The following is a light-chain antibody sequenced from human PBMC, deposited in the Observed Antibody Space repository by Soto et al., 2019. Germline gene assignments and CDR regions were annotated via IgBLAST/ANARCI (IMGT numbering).Light chain of an antibody. Sequence: QSALTQPPSASGSPGQSVTISCTGTSSDVGGYNFVSWYQHHPGKAPKLIIYEVTKRPSGVPNRFSGSKSGNTASLTVSGLQAEDEADYYCNSYAGSNNDVFGTGTKHTVL. CDR2: EVT. J-gene: IGLJ1*01. CDR1: SSDVGGYNF. CDR3: NSYAGSNNDV. V-gene: IGLV2-8*01.